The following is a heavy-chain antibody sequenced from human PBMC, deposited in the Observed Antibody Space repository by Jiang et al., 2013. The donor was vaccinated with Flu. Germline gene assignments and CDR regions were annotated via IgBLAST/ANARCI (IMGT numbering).Heavy chain of an antibody. D-gene: IGHD3-10*01. J-gene: IGHJ6*02. Sequence: GLVKPSETLSLTCTVSGYSISSGYYWGWIRQPPGKGLEWIGSIYHSGSTYYNPSLKSRVTISVDTSKNQFSLKLSSVTAADTAVYYCARLSYGRGYYYGMDVWGQGTTVTVSS. CDR1: GYSISSGYY. V-gene: IGHV4-38-2*02. CDR3: ARLSYGRGYYYGMDV. CDR2: IYHSGST.